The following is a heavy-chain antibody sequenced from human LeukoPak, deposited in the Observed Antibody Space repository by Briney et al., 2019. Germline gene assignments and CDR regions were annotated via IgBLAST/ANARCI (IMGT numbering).Heavy chain of an antibody. CDR3: ARSGSDTYTKFDY. Sequence: SVKVSCKASGGTFSRYSISWVRQAPGQGLEWMGGIIALFGTANYAQKFQGRVTITTDESTSTAYMELSSLRSEDTAVFYCARSGSDTYTKFDYWGQGTLVTVSS. V-gene: IGHV1-69*05. CDR1: GGTFSRYS. CDR2: IIALFGTA. D-gene: IGHD3-10*01. J-gene: IGHJ4*02.